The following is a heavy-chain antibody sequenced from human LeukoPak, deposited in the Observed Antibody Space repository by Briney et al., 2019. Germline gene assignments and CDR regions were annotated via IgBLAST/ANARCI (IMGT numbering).Heavy chain of an antibody. J-gene: IGHJ4*02. Sequence: GGSLRLSCAASGFTFTDYAMIWVRQAPGRGLEWVSPISGRGSRTNYADSVKGRFSISRDNSKNTLYLQMHSLRAEDMAVYYCAGAVTGTSAFDYWGQGTLVTVSS. CDR1: GFTFTDYA. CDR3: AGAVTGTSAFDY. D-gene: IGHD6-19*01. CDR2: ISGRGSRT. V-gene: IGHV3-23*01.